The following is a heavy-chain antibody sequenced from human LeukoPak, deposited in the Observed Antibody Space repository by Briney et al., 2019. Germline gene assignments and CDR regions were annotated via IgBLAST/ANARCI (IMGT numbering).Heavy chain of an antibody. V-gene: IGHV3-21*01. D-gene: IGHD3-10*01. Sequence: GGSLRLSCAASGFTSSSYSMNWVRQAPGKGLEWVSSISSRSSYIYYADSVKGRFTISRDNAKNSLYLQMNSLRAEDTAVYYCAREGGSGSYHFDYWGQGTLVTVSS. J-gene: IGHJ4*02. CDR1: GFTSSSYS. CDR3: AREGGSGSYHFDY. CDR2: ISSRSSYI.